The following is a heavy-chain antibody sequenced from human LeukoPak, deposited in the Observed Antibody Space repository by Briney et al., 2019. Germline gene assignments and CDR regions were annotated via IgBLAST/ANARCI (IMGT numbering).Heavy chain of an antibody. CDR1: GFTFSSYE. CDR2: ISSSGSTI. V-gene: IGHV3-48*03. CDR3: ARGAYDSSGYPSDY. J-gene: IGHJ4*02. D-gene: IGHD3-22*01. Sequence: GGSLGLSCAASGFTFSSYEMNWVRQAPGKGLEWVSYISSSGSTIYYADSVKGRFTISRDNAKNSLYLQMNSLRAEDTAVYYCARGAYDSSGYPSDYWGQGTLVTVSS.